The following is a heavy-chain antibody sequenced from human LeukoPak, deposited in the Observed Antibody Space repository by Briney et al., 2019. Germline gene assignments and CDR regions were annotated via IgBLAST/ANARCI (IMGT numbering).Heavy chain of an antibody. CDR1: GGSISSYY. D-gene: IGHD3-3*01. CDR2: IYTSGST. Sequence: SETLSLTCTVSGGSISSYYWSWIRQPPGKGLEWIGNIYTSGSTNYNPSLKSRVTISVDTSKNQFSLKLSSVTAADTAVYYCARHWGITIFGYLDYWGQGTLVTVSS. J-gene: IGHJ4*02. V-gene: IGHV4-4*09. CDR3: ARHWGITIFGYLDY.